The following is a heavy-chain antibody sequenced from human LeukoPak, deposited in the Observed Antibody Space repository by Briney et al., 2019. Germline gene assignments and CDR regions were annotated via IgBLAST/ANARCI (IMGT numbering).Heavy chain of an antibody. CDR2: ISSSGGAV. CDR1: GFTFNDYC. D-gene: IGHD3-10*01. V-gene: IGHV3-11*01. J-gene: IGHJ4*02. Sequence: GGSLRLSCAASGFTFNDYCMSWIRQAPGKGLEWVSYISSSGGAVYYADSVKGRFTVSRDDAKNSLYLQMNSLRVEDTAAYFCARENRWFGDPYFDFWGQGTLVTVSS. CDR3: ARENRWFGDPYFDF.